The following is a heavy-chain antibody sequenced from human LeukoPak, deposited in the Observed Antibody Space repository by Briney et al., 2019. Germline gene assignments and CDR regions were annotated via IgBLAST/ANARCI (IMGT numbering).Heavy chain of an antibody. CDR1: GYTFTDYF. CDR2: INPNRGGT. J-gene: IGHJ6*02. Sequence: GASVKVSCKASGYTFTDYFMHWVRQAPGQGLEWMGWINPNRGGTNYAQKFQGRVTMTRDTSIGTAYMELSRLRSDDTAVYYCAILTAVPGTSYYGMDVWGQGTTVTVSS. D-gene: IGHD6-19*01. CDR3: AILTAVPGTSYYGMDV. V-gene: IGHV1-2*02.